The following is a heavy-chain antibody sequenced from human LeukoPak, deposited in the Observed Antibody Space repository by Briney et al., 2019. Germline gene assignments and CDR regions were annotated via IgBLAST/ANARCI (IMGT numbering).Heavy chain of an antibody. J-gene: IGHJ4*02. CDR3: ARRDGDNDRGFDY. V-gene: IGHV3-33*08. CDR1: RFSFSSYE. Sequence: PGGSLRLSCAASRFSFSSYEMNWVRQAPGKGLEWVAVIWYDGSKKYYVDSVKGRFTISRDNSKNTLYLQMNSLRAEDTAVYYCARRDGDNDRGFDYWGQGTLVTVSS. D-gene: IGHD4-23*01. CDR2: IWYDGSKK.